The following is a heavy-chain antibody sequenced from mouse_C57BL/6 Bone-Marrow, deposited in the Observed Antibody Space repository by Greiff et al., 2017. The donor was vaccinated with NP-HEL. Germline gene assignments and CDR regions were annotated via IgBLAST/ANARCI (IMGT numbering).Heavy chain of an antibody. Sequence: EVKLVESGEGLVKPGGSLKLSCAASGFTFSSYAMSWVRQTPEKRLEWVAYICSGGDYIFYADTVKGRFTISRDNARNTLYLQMSSLKSEDTAMYYCTGGYAYFDYWGQGTTLTVSS. CDR2: ICSGGDYI. CDR3: TGGYAYFDY. J-gene: IGHJ2*01. V-gene: IGHV5-9-1*02. CDR1: GFTFSSYA. D-gene: IGHD2-2*01.